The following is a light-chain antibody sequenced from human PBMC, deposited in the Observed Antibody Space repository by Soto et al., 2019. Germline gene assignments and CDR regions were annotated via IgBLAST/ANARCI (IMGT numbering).Light chain of an antibody. CDR2: EVN. CDR1: SSDVGGYDF. CDR3: SSYTTTSTRI. V-gene: IGLV2-14*01. J-gene: IGLJ1*01. Sequence: QSALTQPASVSGSPGQSITISCTGTSSDVGGYDFVSWYQQHPGKAPKLMIYEVNYRPSGVSNRFSGSKSANTASLTISGLQAEDEADYYCSSYTTTSTRIFGTGTKVTV.